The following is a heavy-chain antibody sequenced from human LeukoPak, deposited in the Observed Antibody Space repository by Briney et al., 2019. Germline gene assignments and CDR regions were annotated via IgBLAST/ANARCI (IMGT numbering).Heavy chain of an antibody. D-gene: IGHD3-10*01. Sequence: QAGGSLRLSCAASGFTFSSYSMNWVRQAPGKGLEYISYISSSGDSVSYADSVKGRFTISRDNAKNSLYLQMDSLRAEDTAVYYCARGWDRMVQGVNRRSPYYYGMDVWGQGTTVTVSS. CDR3: ARGWDRMVQGVNRRSPYYYGMDV. CDR1: GFTFSSYS. J-gene: IGHJ6*02. V-gene: IGHV3-48*04. CDR2: ISSSGDSV.